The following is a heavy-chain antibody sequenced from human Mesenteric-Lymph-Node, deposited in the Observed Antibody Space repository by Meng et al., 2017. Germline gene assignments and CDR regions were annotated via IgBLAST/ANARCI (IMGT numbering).Heavy chain of an antibody. V-gene: IGHV4-38-2*02. D-gene: IGHD6-19*01. CDR2: IHQSGST. CDR3: ARVASSALGFAAFDI. CDR1: GYSIRSGYH. Sequence: GSLRLSCIVSGYSIRSGYHWGWIRQPPGKGLEWIGSIHQSGSTFYSASLKSRVAISVDTAKNQFSLKLTSVTAADTAVYYCARVASSALGFAAFDIWGQGTLVTVSS. J-gene: IGHJ3*02.